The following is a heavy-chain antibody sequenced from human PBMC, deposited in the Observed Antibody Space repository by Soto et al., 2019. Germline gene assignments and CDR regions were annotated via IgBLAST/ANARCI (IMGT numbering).Heavy chain of an antibody. CDR3: VRATYFSDSCGYNRGFDY. J-gene: IGHJ4*02. CDR1: GVPLIIQY. D-gene: IGHD3-22*01. Sequence: GGDLRRTCVGFGVPLIIQYIDWVSQAPGKGLGWVGRSRDKAQGYSTAYTASVKGRVTTSRDESKNSVYLQMNSLKTEDTAVYYCVRATYFSDSCGYNRGFDYWGQGTPVTV. V-gene: IGHV3-72*01. CDR2: SRDKAQGYST.